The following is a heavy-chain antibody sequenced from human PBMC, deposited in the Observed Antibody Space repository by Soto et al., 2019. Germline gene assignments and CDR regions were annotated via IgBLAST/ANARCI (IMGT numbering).Heavy chain of an antibody. CDR2: ISSSSTYI. D-gene: IGHD2-15*01. CDR3: ARVFGYCSGGACSSLDC. J-gene: IGHJ4*02. Sequence: PGGSLRLSCAASGFTFSSHTMNWVRQAPGKGLEWVSSISSSSTYIYYADSVKGRFTISRDNAKNSLYLQMNSLRAEDTAVYYCARVFGYCSGGACSSLDCWGQGTLVTVSS. CDR1: GFTFSSHT. V-gene: IGHV3-21*01.